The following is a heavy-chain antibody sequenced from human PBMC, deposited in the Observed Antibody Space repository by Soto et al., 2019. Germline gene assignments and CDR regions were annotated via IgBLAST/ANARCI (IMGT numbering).Heavy chain of an antibody. CDR3: ASGSPTGSSGSY. V-gene: IGHV1-69*13. Sequence: SVKVSCKASGGTFSSYAIGWLRQAPGQGLEWMGGIIPIFGTANYAQKFQGRVTITADESTNTAYMELSSLRSEDTAVYYCASGSPTGSSGSYWGQGTLVTVSS. J-gene: IGHJ4*02. CDR1: GGTFSSYA. D-gene: IGHD3-22*01. CDR2: IIPIFGTA.